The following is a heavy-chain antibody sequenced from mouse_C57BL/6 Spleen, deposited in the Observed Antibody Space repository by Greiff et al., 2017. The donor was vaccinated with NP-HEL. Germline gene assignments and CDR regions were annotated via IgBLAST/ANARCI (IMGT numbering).Heavy chain of an antibody. Sequence: EVKLMESEGGLVQPGSSMKLSCTASGFTFSDYYMAWVRQVPEKGLEWVANINYDGSSTYYLDSLKSRFIISRDNAKNILYLQMSSLKSEDTATYYCARVTTGFDYWGQGTTLTVSS. CDR1: GFTFSDYY. CDR3: ARVTTGFDY. CDR2: INYDGSST. V-gene: IGHV5-16*01. J-gene: IGHJ2*01. D-gene: IGHD2-2*01.